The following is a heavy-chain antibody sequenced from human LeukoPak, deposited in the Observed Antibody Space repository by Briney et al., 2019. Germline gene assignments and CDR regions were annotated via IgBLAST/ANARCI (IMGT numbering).Heavy chain of an antibody. CDR2: ISSSSSTI. D-gene: IGHD3-10*01. Sequence: GGSLRLSCAPSGFTFSSYSMNRVRQAPGKGLEWVSYISSSSSTIYYADSVKGRFTISRDNAKNSLYLQMNSLRAEDTAVYYCARPPGPANYYYYMDVWGKGTTVTVSS. CDR3: ARPPGPANYYYYMDV. CDR1: GFTFSSYS. V-gene: IGHV3-48*01. J-gene: IGHJ6*03.